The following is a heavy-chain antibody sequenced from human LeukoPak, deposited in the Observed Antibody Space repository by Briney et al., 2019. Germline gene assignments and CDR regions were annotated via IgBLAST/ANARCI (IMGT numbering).Heavy chain of an antibody. CDR2: INPNSGKT. Sequence: ASVNVSCKASGYTFTSYDINWVRQATGQGLEWMGWINPNSGKTGYAQKFQGRVTMTSNTSISTAYMELSSLRSEDTAVYYCARLHYSSRWSYYYYGMDVWGQGTTVTVSS. V-gene: IGHV1-8*01. J-gene: IGHJ6*02. CDR1: GYTFTSYD. D-gene: IGHD6-19*01. CDR3: ARLHYSSRWSYYYYGMDV.